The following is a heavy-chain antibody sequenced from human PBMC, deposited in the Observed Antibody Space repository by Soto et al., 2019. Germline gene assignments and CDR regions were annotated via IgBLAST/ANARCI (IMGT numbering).Heavy chain of an antibody. Sequence: QLQLQESGSGLVKPSQTLSLTCAVSGGSISSGGYSWSWIRQPPGKGLEWIGYIYHSGSTYYNPSLERRVTRSVDRSQHPFSLKLSSVTAADTAVYYCARFYGDYVNWFDPWGQGTLVTVSS. CDR1: GGSISSGGYS. V-gene: IGHV4-30-2*01. D-gene: IGHD4-17*01. CDR2: IYHSGST. CDR3: ARFYGDYVNWFDP. J-gene: IGHJ5*02.